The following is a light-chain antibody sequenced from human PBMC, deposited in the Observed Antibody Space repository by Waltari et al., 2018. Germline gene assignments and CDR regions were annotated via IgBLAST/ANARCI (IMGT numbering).Light chain of an antibody. CDR2: AAS. CDR1: QSVSHY. V-gene: IGKV1-39*01. Sequence: DIQMTQSPSSLSASVGDRVTITCRASQSVSHYLSWYQQKPGRAPVLLIYAASSLQSGVPSRFSGSGSGTDFTLTISSLQPDDFASYFCKQSFNVPTFGPGTRVEVK. J-gene: IGKJ1*01. CDR3: KQSFNVPT.